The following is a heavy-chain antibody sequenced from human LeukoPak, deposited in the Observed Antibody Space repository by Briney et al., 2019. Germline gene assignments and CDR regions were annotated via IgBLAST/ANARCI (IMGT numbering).Heavy chain of an antibody. J-gene: IGHJ4*02. CDR3: AKDHGFYSSGWNPLFDY. Sequence: GGSLRLSCAASGFTVSSTCMNWVRQTPGKGLEWVSALYSGGGTYYADSVKDRFTISRDNSKNTLFLQMNSLRAEDTALYYCAKDHGFYSSGWNPLFDYWGQGTLVTVSS. CDR1: GFTVSSTC. V-gene: IGHV3-66*01. D-gene: IGHD6-19*01. CDR2: LYSGGGT.